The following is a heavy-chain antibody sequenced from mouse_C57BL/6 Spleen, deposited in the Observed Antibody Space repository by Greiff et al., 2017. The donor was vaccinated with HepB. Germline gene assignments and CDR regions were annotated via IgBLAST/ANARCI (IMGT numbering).Heavy chain of an antibody. CDR1: GFTFTDYY. CDR2: VYPYNGGT. V-gene: IGHV1-36*01. J-gene: IGHJ1*03. Sequence: EVHLVESGPVLVKPGPSVKISCKASGFTFTDYYMHWVKQSHGKSLEWIGLVYPYNGGTSYNQKFKGKATLTVDTSSSTAYMELNSLTSEDSAVYYCARTTTVVSYWYFDVWGTGTTVTVSS. D-gene: IGHD1-1*01. CDR3: ARTTTVVSYWYFDV.